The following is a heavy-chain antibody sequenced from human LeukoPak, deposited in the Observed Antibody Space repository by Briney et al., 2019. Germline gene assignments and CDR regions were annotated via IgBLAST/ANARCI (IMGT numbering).Heavy chain of an antibody. CDR3: TKDMEWGMDV. D-gene: IGHD3-3*01. Sequence: GGSLRLSCAASGLTFDRHTMHWVRQPPGKGPEWVSLIGWDGTNIGYADSVKGRFTISRDNSKNFVYLQMHSLRTEDTALYYCTKDMEWGMDVWGQGTTVIVSS. CDR1: GLTFDRHT. V-gene: IGHV3-43*01. J-gene: IGHJ6*02. CDR2: IGWDGTNI.